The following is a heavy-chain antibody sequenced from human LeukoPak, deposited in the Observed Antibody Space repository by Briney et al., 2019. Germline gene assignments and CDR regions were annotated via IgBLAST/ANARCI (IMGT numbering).Heavy chain of an antibody. J-gene: IGHJ3*02. CDR2: INPNSGGT. Sequence: ASVKVSCKASGYTFTGYYMHWMRQAPGQGLEWMGWINPNSGGTNYAQKFQGRVTMTRDTSISTAYMELGRLRSDDTAVYYCASTAGPLIVGATLWAFDIWGQGTMVTVSS. D-gene: IGHD1-26*01. CDR1: GYTFTGYY. V-gene: IGHV1-2*02. CDR3: ASTAGPLIVGATLWAFDI.